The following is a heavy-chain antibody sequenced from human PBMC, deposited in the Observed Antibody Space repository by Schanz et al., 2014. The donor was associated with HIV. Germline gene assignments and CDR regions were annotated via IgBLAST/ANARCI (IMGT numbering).Heavy chain of an antibody. CDR1: GFTFRRHG. Sequence: QVQLVESGGGVVQPGASLRVSCAASGFTFRRHGMHWVRQAPGKGLEWVALISFDGATTSYADSVKGRFTISRDNSKNTLYLQMNSLRVEDTAVYYCANEEVPNDYWGQGTLVTVSS. V-gene: IGHV3-30*18. CDR2: ISFDGATT. CDR3: ANEEVPNDY. J-gene: IGHJ4*02.